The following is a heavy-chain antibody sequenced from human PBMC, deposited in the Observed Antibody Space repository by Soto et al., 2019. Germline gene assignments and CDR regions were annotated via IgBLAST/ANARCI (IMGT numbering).Heavy chain of an antibody. CDR2: IKSKTDGGTT. V-gene: IGHV3-15*07. CDR1: GFTFSNAW. CDR3: TTDPRLQWLVLFDY. D-gene: IGHD6-19*01. Sequence: EVPLVESGGGLVKPGGSLRLSCAASGFTFSNAWMNWVRQAPGKGLEWVGRIKSKTDGGTTDYAAPVKGRFTISRDDSKNTLYLQMNSLKTEDTAVYYCTTDPRLQWLVLFDYWGQGTLVTVSS. J-gene: IGHJ4*02.